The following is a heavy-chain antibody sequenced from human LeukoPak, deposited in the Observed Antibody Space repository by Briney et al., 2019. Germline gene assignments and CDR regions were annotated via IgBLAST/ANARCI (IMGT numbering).Heavy chain of an antibody. Sequence: GGSLRLSCEASGFTFSAYWMSWVRQAPGKGLEWVANIKQDGSEKYYVDSVKGRFTISRDNAKNSLYLQMNSLRAEDTAMYYCARDSAGNDYWGQGTLVTVSS. J-gene: IGHJ4*02. CDR1: GFTFSAYW. D-gene: IGHD6-13*01. CDR2: IKQDGSEK. CDR3: ARDSAGNDY. V-gene: IGHV3-7*01.